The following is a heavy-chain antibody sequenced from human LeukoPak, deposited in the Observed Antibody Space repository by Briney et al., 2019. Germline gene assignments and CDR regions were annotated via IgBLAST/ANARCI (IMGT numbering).Heavy chain of an antibody. CDR3: ARGQAGTLDFDY. J-gene: IGHJ4*02. CDR2: MNPNSGNT. Sequence: ASVKVSCKASGYTLTSYDINWVRQATGQGLEWMGWMNPNSGNTGYAQKFQGRVTMTRNTSISTAYMELSSLRSEDTAVYYCARGQAGTLDFDYWGQGTLVTVSS. D-gene: IGHD1-1*01. CDR1: GYTLTSYD. V-gene: IGHV1-8*01.